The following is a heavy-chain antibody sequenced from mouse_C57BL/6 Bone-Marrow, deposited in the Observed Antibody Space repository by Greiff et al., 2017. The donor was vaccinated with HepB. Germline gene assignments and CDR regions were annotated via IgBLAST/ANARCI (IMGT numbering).Heavy chain of an antibody. D-gene: IGHD1-1*01. Sequence: VQVVESGAELARPGASVKLSCKASGYTFTSYGISWVKQRTGQGLEWIGEIYPRSGNTYYNEKFKGKATLTADKSSSTAYMELRSLTSEDSAVYFCAIYGSSLYYAMDYWGQGTSVTVSS. CDR2: IYPRSGNT. CDR3: AIYGSSLYYAMDY. J-gene: IGHJ4*01. CDR1: GYTFTSYG. V-gene: IGHV1-81*01.